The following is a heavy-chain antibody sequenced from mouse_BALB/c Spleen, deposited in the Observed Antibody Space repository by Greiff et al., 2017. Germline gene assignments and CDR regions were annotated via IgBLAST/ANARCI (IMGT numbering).Heavy chain of an antibody. CDR3: TRGEGYYGKGAMDY. Sequence: QVQLQQSGAELVKPGASVKLSCKASGYTFTSYYMYWVKQRPGQGLEWIGEINPSNGGTNFNEKFKSKATLTVDKSSSTAYMQLSSLTSEDSAVYYCTRGEGYYGKGAMDYWGQGTSVTVSS. V-gene: IGHV1S81*02. J-gene: IGHJ4*01. CDR1: GYTFTSYY. D-gene: IGHD2-1*01. CDR2: INPSNGGT.